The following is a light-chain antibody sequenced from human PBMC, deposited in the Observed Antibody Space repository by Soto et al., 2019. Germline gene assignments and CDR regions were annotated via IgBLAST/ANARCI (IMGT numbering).Light chain of an antibody. V-gene: IGLV2-23*02. CDR3: CSFAGSGTGV. CDR1: SSDIGTYNL. CDR2: EVN. Sequence: QSALTQPASVSGSPGQSIGISCTGTSSDIGTYNLVSWYQQHPGKVPKLMISEVNKRPSGVSNRFSGSKSGNTASLTISGLQTEDEADYYCCSFAGSGTGVFGTGTKLTVL. J-gene: IGLJ1*01.